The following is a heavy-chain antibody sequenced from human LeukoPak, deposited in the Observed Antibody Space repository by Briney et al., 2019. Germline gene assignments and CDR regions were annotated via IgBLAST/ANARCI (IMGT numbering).Heavy chain of an antibody. Sequence: KASETLSLTCTVSGGSISSYYWSWIRQPPGKGLEWIGYIHYSGTTNYNPSLKGRVTISADTSKNQFSLKLSSVTAADTAVYYCVGTVTTDWYFDLWGRGTLVTVSS. CDR2: IHYSGTT. CDR3: VGTVTTDWYFDL. CDR1: GGSISSYY. D-gene: IGHD4-11*01. V-gene: IGHV4-59*01. J-gene: IGHJ2*01.